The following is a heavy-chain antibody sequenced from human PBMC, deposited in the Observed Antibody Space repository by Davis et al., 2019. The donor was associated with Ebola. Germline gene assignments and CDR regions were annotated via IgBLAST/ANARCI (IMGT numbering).Heavy chain of an antibody. CDR2: MNPNSGNT. CDR3: ARDGSGYYGSGKVTGMDV. V-gene: IGHV1-8*02. D-gene: IGHD3-10*01. Sequence: ASVKVSCKASGYTFTSYYMHWVRQAPGQGLEWMGWMNPNSGNTGYAQKFQGRVTMTRNTSISTAYMELSSLRAEDTAVYYCARDGSGYYGSGKVTGMDVWGKGTTVTVSS. CDR1: GYTFTSYY. J-gene: IGHJ6*04.